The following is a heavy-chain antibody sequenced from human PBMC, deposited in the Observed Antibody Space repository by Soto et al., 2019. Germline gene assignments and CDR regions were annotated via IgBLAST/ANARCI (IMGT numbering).Heavy chain of an antibody. D-gene: IGHD4-17*01. CDR1: GYSFTSYW. J-gene: IGHJ6*02. Sequence: PGESLKISCKGSGYSFTSYWIGWVRQMPGKGLEWMGIIYPGDSDTRYSPSFQGQVTISADKSISTAYLQWSSLKASDTAMYYCASTTVVDDYYYYYGMDVWGQGTTVTAP. V-gene: IGHV5-51*01. CDR2: IYPGDSDT. CDR3: ASTTVVDDYYYYYGMDV.